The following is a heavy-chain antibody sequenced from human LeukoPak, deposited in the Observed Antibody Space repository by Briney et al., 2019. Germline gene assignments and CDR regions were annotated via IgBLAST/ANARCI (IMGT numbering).Heavy chain of an antibody. J-gene: IGHJ4*02. Sequence: GASVKVSCKASGGTFSSYAISWVRQAPGQGLEWMGGIIPIFGTANYAQKFQGRVTITADESTSTAYMELSSLRSEDTAVYYCARVLGIFGVVTYVIYWGQGTLVTVSS. CDR3: ARVLGIFGVVTYVIY. CDR2: IIPIFGTA. D-gene: IGHD3-3*01. V-gene: IGHV1-69*13. CDR1: GGTFSSYA.